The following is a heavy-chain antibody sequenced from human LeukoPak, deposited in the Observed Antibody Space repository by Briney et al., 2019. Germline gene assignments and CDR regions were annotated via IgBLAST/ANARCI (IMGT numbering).Heavy chain of an antibody. CDR1: GGSVSSSNW. CDR2: IYHSGST. J-gene: IGHJ6*03. Sequence: SGTLSLTCAVSGGSVSSSNWWSWVRQPPGKGLEWIGEIYHSGSTNYNPSLKSRVTISVDTSKNQFSLKLSSVTAADTAVYYCARGRRVITGTTRYYYYYYMDVWGKGTTVTVSS. V-gene: IGHV4-4*02. D-gene: IGHD1-7*01. CDR3: ARGRRVITGTTRYYYYYYMDV.